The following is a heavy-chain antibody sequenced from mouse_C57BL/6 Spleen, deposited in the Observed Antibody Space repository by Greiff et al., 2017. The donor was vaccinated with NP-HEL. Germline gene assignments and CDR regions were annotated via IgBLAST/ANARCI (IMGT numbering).Heavy chain of an antibody. D-gene: IGHD4-1*01. Sequence: QVQLQQSGPELVKPGASVKISCKASGYAFSSSWMNWVKQRPGKGLEWIGRIYPGDGDTNYNGKFKGKATLTADKSSSTAYMQLSSLTSEDSAVYFCARSSANWDYLDYWGQGTTRTVSS. CDR1: GYAFSSSW. J-gene: IGHJ2*01. CDR2: IYPGDGDT. CDR3: ARSSANWDYLDY. V-gene: IGHV1-82*01.